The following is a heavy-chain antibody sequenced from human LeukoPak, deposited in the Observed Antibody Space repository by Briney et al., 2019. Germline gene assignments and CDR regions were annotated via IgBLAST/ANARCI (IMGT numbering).Heavy chain of an antibody. CDR3: ARGGNSWYSYYYGMDV. CDR2: LSASTGAI. CDR1: GFSLTDYS. V-gene: IGHV3-48*04. Sequence: GGSLRLSCAASGFSLTDYSMNWVRQAPGKGLEWLSYLSASTGAIYYADSVKGRFTISKDNAKNSLYLQMNSLRAEDTAVYYCARGGNSWYSYYYGMDVWGQGTTVTVSS. J-gene: IGHJ6*02. D-gene: IGHD2-2*01.